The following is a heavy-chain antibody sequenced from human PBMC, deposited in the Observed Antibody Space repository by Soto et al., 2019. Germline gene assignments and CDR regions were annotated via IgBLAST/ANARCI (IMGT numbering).Heavy chain of an antibody. V-gene: IGHV4-4*02. J-gene: IGHJ4*02. CDR3: ARDEWGGRD. D-gene: IGHD2-15*01. CDR2: IYHSGST. Sequence: QGQLQESGPGLVKPSGTLSPTSAVSSGSFSSSNGWGWSRKPPGRGLEWIGEIYHSGSTNYNPSLKSRVTISVDKSKNQFSLKLSSVTAADTAVYYCARDEWGGRDWGQGTLVTVSS. CDR1: SGSFSSSNG.